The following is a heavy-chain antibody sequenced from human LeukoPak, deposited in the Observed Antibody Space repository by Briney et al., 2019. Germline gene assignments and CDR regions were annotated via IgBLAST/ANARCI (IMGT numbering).Heavy chain of an antibody. CDR1: GFTFSSYA. Sequence: GGSLRLSCAASGFTFSSYAMYWVRQAPEKGLEWVSGIFGSGGSTHYADSVKGRFTISRDNSKNTVYLQMNSLRAEDTAVYYCAKTTIGYSSGRYPGWPVDYWGQGTLVTVSS. CDR2: IFGSGGST. CDR3: AKTTIGYSSGRYPGWPVDY. J-gene: IGHJ4*02. D-gene: IGHD6-19*01. V-gene: IGHV3-23*01.